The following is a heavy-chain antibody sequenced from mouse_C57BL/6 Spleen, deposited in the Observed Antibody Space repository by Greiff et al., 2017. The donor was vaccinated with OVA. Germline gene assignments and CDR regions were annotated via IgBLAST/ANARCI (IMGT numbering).Heavy chain of an antibody. V-gene: IGHV1-26*01. CDR2: INPNNGGT. Sequence: EVQLQQSGPELVKPGASVKISCKASGYTFTDYYMNWVKQSHGKSLEWIGDINPNNGGTSYNQKFKGKATLTVDKSSSTAYMELRSLTSEDSAVYYCARSGQYYAMDYWGQGTSVTVSS. CDR1: GYTFTDYY. D-gene: IGHD3-2*02. J-gene: IGHJ4*01. CDR3: ARSGQYYAMDY.